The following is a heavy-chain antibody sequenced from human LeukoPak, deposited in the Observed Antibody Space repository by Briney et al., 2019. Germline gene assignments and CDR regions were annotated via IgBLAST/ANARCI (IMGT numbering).Heavy chain of an antibody. CDR2: IYTSGGT. V-gene: IGHV4-61*02. J-gene: IGHJ3*02. CDR1: GGSISSGSYY. CDR3: ARVWNDFWSGYLHDAFDI. D-gene: IGHD3-3*01. Sequence: SETLSLTCTVSGGSISSGSYYWSWIRQPAGKGLEWIGRIYTSGGTNYNPSLKSRVTISVDTSKNQFSLKLSSVTAADTAVYCCARVWNDFWSGYLHDAFDIWGQGTMVTVSS.